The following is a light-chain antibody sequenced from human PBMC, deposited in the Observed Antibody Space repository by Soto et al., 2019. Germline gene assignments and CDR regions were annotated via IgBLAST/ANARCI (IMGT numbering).Light chain of an antibody. V-gene: IGLV1-40*01. Sequence: QSVLTQAPSVFGAPGQRVTISCTGSTSNIGAGYNVNWYQQLPGIAPKLLIYVNNNRPSGVPDRFSGSKSGTSASLAITGLQAEDEADYDCQSYDSSLRGYVFGTGTKLTVL. CDR2: VNN. J-gene: IGLJ1*01. CDR3: QSYDSSLRGYV. CDR1: TSNIGAGYN.